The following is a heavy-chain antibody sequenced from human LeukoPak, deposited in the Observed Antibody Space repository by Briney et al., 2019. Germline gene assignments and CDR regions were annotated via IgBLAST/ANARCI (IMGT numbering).Heavy chain of an antibody. CDR1: GFTFSSYE. Sequence: GGSLRLSCAASGFTFSSYEMNWVRQAPGKGLEWVSYISSSGSTIYYADSVKGRFTISRDNAKNSPYLQMNSLRAEDTAVYYCARDRVYYGSGPDYYGMDVWGQGTTVTVSS. CDR3: ARDRVYYGSGPDYYGMDV. CDR2: ISSSGSTI. V-gene: IGHV3-48*03. D-gene: IGHD3-10*01. J-gene: IGHJ6*02.